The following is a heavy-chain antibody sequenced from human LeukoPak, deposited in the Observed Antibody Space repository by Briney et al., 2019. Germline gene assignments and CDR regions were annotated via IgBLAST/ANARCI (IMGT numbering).Heavy chain of an antibody. CDR1: GGTFISYA. V-gene: IGHV1-69*13. CDR3: ARDSSDFRNLIPH. Sequence: SVKVSCKASGGTFISYAISWVRQAPGQGLEWMGGIIPIFGTAKYAQKFQGRVTITADESTSTAYMELSSLRSEDTAVYYCARDSSDFRNLIPHWGQGTLVTVSS. J-gene: IGHJ1*01. CDR2: IIPIFGTA. D-gene: IGHD1-14*01.